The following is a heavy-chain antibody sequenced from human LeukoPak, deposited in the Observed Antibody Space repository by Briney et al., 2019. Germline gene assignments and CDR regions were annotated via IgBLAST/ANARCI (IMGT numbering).Heavy chain of an antibody. V-gene: IGHV4-34*01. CDR2: INHSGST. J-gene: IGHJ3*02. CDR1: GGSFSGYY. D-gene: IGHD5/OR15-5a*01. CDR3: ARDKGLPQAFDI. Sequence: SETLSLTCAVYGGSFSGYYWSWIRQPPGKGLEWIGEINHSGSTNYNPSLKSRVTISVDTSKNQFSLKLTSVTAADTAVYYCARDKGLPQAFDIWGQGTMVTVSS.